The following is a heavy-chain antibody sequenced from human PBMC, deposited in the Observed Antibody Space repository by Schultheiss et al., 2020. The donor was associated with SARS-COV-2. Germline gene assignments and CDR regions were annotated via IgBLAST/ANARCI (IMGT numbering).Heavy chain of an antibody. CDR2: ISGSGGST. CDR1: GFTFSSYA. J-gene: IGHJ4*02. Sequence: GESLKISCAASGFTFSSYAMSWVRQAPGKGLEWVSAISGSGGSTYYADSVKGRFTISRDNSKNTLYLQMNSLRAEDTAVYYCARAGLGPLDYWGQGTLVTVSS. D-gene: IGHD6-19*01. V-gene: IGHV3-23*01. CDR3: ARAGLGPLDY.